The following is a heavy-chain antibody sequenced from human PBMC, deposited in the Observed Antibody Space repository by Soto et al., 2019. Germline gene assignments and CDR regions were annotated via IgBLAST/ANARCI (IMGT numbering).Heavy chain of an antibody. CDR2: IDPSDSYT. J-gene: IGHJ4*02. D-gene: IGHD6-19*01. CDR3: ARRRMSAVAGFDY. V-gene: IGHV5-10-1*01. CDR1: GYSFTSYW. Sequence: KISCKGSGYSFTSYWISWVRQMPGKGLGWMRRIDPSDSYTNYSPSFQGHVTISADQSISTAYLQWSSLKASDTAMYYCARRRMSAVAGFDYWGQGTLVTVSS.